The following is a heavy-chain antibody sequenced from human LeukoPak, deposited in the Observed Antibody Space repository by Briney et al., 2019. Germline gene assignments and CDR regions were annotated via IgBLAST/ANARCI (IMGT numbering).Heavy chain of an antibody. CDR2: IYHSGTT. CDR3: AREGVATTLSDAFDI. CDR1: GSSINSAYY. Sequence: SETLSLTCTVSGSSINSAYYWAWIRQPPGKGLEWIGTIYHSGTTYYNPPLKSRVTISLDTSKNQFSLKLNSVTAADTAVYYCAREGVATTLSDAFDIWGQGTMVTVSS. D-gene: IGHD5-12*01. J-gene: IGHJ3*02. V-gene: IGHV4-38-2*02.